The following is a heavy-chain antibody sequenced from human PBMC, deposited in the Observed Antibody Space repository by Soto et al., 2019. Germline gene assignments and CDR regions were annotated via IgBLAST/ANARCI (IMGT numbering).Heavy chain of an antibody. CDR2: ISAYNGNT. Sequence: KGAKASVKVSCKASGYTFTSYGISWVRQAPGQGLEWMGWISAYNGNTNYAQKLQGRVTMTTDTSTSTAYMELRSLRSDDTAVYYCARDLYSSGWKTKFDYWGQGTLVTAPQ. CDR1: GYTFTSYG. D-gene: IGHD6-19*01. CDR3: ARDLYSSGWKTKFDY. J-gene: IGHJ4*02. V-gene: IGHV1-18*01.